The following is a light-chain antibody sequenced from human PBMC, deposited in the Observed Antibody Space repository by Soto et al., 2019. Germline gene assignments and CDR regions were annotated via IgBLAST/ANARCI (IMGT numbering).Light chain of an antibody. V-gene: IGKV1-5*01. CDR3: QQYNSYPWT. J-gene: IGKJ1*01. CDR1: QSISSW. Sequence: DTQMTQAPSTLSASVGDRVTITCRASQSISSWLAWYQQKPGKAPKLLTYDASSLESGAPSRFSGSGSGTEFTLTISSLQPDDVATYYCQQYNSYPWTFGQGTKVDIK. CDR2: DAS.